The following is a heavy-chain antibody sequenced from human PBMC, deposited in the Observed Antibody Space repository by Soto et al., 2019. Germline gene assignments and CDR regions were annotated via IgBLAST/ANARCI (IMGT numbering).Heavy chain of an antibody. J-gene: IGHJ3*02. Sequence: EVQLLESGGGLVQPGGSLRLSCGASGFTFSNYAMNWVRQAPGKGLEWVSSVSESGGSTFYADSVKGRFTISRDNSKTTLHLQFSSLRAEDTAVYYCAKGVRYCGSGSCYPAYAFDIWGKGTTVTVSS. D-gene: IGHD2-15*01. V-gene: IGHV3-23*01. CDR2: VSESGGST. CDR3: AKGVRYCGSGSCYPAYAFDI. CDR1: GFTFSNYA.